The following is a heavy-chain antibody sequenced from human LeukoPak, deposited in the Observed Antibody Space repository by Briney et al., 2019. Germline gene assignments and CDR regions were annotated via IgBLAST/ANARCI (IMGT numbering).Heavy chain of an antibody. D-gene: IGHD6-13*01. Sequence: SETLSLTCAVYGGSFSGCYWSWIRQPPGKGLEWIGEINHSGSTNYNPSLKSRVTISVDTSKNQFSLKLSSVTAADTAVYYCASARVEAAAGTDWFDPWGQGTLVTVSS. CDR3: ASARVEAAAGTDWFDP. V-gene: IGHV4-34*01. CDR1: GGSFSGCY. J-gene: IGHJ5*02. CDR2: INHSGST.